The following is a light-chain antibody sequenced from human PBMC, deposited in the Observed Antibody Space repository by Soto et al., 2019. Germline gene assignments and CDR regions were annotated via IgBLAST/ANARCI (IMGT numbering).Light chain of an antibody. J-gene: IGKJ1*01. CDR2: MGF. CDR1: QSILHKNKNTY. V-gene: IGKV2-28*01. Sequence: DIVMTQSPLSLPVTPGEAASISCRSSQSILHKNKNTYFNWYLQKPGQSPQLLIYMGFKRASGVPDRFSGSGSGTYFTLKISRVEAEDAGVYYCMQAIQTPRTFGQGTKVEIK. CDR3: MQAIQTPRT.